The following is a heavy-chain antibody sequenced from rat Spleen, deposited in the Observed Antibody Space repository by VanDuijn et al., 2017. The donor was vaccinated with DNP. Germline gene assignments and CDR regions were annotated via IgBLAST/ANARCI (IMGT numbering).Heavy chain of an antibody. V-gene: IGHV5-20*01. CDR1: GFTFSDYY. J-gene: IGHJ3*01. CDR3: AIYYYSGDNWFAY. CDR2: ITYDGGST. Sequence: EVQLVESGGGLVQPGRSLKLSCAASGFTFSDYYMAWVRQAPTKGLELVAYITYDGGSTYYGDSVKGRFTISRDNARTTLYLQMNSLRSEDTATYYCAIYYYSGDNWFAYWGQGTLVTVSS. D-gene: IGHD1-1*01.